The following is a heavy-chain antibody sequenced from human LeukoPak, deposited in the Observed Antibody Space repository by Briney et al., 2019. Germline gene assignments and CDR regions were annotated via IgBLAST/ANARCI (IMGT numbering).Heavy chain of an antibody. Sequence: GGSLRLSCAASGFTFSSYEMNWVRQAPGEGLEWLSYMSSSGSTIYYADSVKGRFTISRDNAKSSLYLQMNNVRAEDTAVYFCARNLAYWGQGTLVTVSS. J-gene: IGHJ4*02. CDR1: GFTFSSYE. V-gene: IGHV3-48*03. CDR3: ARNLAY. CDR2: MSSSGSTI.